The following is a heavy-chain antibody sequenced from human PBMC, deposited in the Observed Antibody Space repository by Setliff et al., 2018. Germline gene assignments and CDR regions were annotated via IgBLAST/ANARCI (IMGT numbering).Heavy chain of an antibody. D-gene: IGHD3-16*01. CDR2: ISSSSTI. V-gene: IGHV3-48*01. CDR1: GFTFSSCS. CDR3: ARDGGEY. J-gene: IGHJ4*02. Sequence: GGSLRLSCAASGFTFSSCSMNWVRQAPGKGLEWVSYISSSSTIYYADSVKGRFTISRDNAKNSLYLQMNSLRAEDTAVYYCARDGGEYWGQGTLVTVSS.